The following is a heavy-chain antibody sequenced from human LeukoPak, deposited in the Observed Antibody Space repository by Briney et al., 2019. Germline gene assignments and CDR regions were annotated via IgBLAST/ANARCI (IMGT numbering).Heavy chain of an antibody. CDR3: AKWSSKDYDFWSGLAENAFDI. CDR1: GFTFSSYA. CDR2: ISGSGGST. Sequence: PGGSLRLSCAASGFTFSSYAMSWVRQAPGKGLEWVSAISGSGGSTYYADSVKGRFTISRDNSKNTLYLQMNSLRAEDTAVYYCAKWSSKDYDFWSGLAENAFDIWGQGTMVTVSS. J-gene: IGHJ3*02. D-gene: IGHD3-3*01. V-gene: IGHV3-23*01.